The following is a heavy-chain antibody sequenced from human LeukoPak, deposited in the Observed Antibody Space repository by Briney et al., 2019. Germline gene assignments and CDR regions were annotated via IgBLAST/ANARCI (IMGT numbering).Heavy chain of an antibody. D-gene: IGHD3-16*01. J-gene: IGHJ4*02. CDR1: GFTLSGYG. CDR3: AKDPFGYSRSSPGDY. Sequence: GGSLRLSCAASGFTLSGYGMHWVRQAPGKGLEWVAFISHDGSIKYYADSVKGRFTISRDNSKNTLYLQMNSLRPDDTAIYFCAKDPFGYSRSSPGDYWGQGTLVTVSS. V-gene: IGHV3-30*18. CDR2: ISHDGSIK.